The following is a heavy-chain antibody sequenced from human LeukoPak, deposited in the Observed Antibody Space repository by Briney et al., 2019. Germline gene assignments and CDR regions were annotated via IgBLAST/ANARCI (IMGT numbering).Heavy chain of an antibody. V-gene: IGHV3-23*01. D-gene: IGHD4-17*01. CDR2: ISGSGGST. J-gene: IGHJ3*02. Sequence: GGSLRLSCAASEFTISTYGMSWVRQAPGKGLEWVSSISGSGGSTQYADSVQGRFAISRDNSKNTLYLQMNSLRVDDTAMYFCARDPNGDYIGTFDMRGRGSMVSVSS. CDR3: ARDPNGDYIGTFDM. CDR1: EFTISTYG.